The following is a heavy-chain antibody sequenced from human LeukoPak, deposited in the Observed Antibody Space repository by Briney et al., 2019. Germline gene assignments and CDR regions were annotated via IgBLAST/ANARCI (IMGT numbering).Heavy chain of an antibody. CDR1: GFTFSNTW. J-gene: IGHJ4*02. D-gene: IGHD2-15*01. CDR3: TSDSGGGPQY. CDR2: IKSKTDGGTT. Sequence: GGSLRLSCAASGFTFSNTWMSWVRQAPGKGLEWVGHIKSKTDGGTTDFAAPVKGRFTTSRDDSKNTLYLQMNSLKTDDTAVYYCTSDSGGGPQYWGQGTLVTVSS. V-gene: IGHV3-15*01.